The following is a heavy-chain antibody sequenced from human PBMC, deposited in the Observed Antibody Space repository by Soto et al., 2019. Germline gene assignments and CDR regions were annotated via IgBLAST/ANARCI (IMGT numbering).Heavy chain of an antibody. Sequence: ASVKVSCKASGYTFTNYAIQWVRQAPGQRLEWMGWINPGNDKTAYSQKFQGRVTITGDTSASIAYMELSSLRSEDTTVYYCARGAVGSWTDGSFDYWGQGTPVTVS. V-gene: IGHV1-3*01. J-gene: IGHJ4*02. D-gene: IGHD1-1*01. CDR2: INPGNDKT. CDR3: ARGAVGSWTDGSFDY. CDR1: GYTFTNYA.